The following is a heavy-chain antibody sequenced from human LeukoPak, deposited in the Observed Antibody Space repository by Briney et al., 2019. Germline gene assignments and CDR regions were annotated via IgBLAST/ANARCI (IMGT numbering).Heavy chain of an antibody. CDR1: GGSISSSIHY. V-gene: IGHV4-39*07. Sequence: SETLSLTCTVSGGSISSSIHYWGWIRQPPGKGLEWIGSVYYSGRTYYNPSLKSRVTISVDTSKNQFSLKLSSVTAADTAVYYCARGLHYYDTNYPFFDYWGQGTLVTVSS. CDR3: ARGLHYYDTNYPFFDY. J-gene: IGHJ4*02. D-gene: IGHD3-22*01. CDR2: VYYSGRT.